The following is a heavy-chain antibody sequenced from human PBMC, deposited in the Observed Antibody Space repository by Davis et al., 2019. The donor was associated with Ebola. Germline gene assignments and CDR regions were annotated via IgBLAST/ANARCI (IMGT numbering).Heavy chain of an antibody. CDR3: ATKGYSGGWYGPHFDY. CDR2: IYNGGST. D-gene: IGHD6-19*01. CDR1: GFTVSSNF. J-gene: IGHJ4*02. Sequence: GESLKISCAASGFTVSSNFMSWVRQAPGKGLEWVSIIYNGGSTYYADSVKGRFTISRDNSKNTLSLQMNSLRAEDTAVYYCATKGYSGGWYGPHFDYWGQGTLVTVSS. V-gene: IGHV3-66*01.